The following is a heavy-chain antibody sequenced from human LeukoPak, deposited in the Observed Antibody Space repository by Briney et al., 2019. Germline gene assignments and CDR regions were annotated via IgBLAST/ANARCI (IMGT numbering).Heavy chain of an antibody. V-gene: IGHV3-7*01. CDR1: GFTFSSYW. CDR3: ARWRWLQSEFDY. CDR2: INEDGSEK. Sequence: PGGSLRLSCAASGFTFSSYWMNWVRQAPGKGLEWVANINEDGSEKYYADSVKGRFSVSRDNAKNSLYVQMNSLKAEDTAVYYCARWRWLQSEFDYWGQGALVTVSS. D-gene: IGHD5-24*01. J-gene: IGHJ4*02.